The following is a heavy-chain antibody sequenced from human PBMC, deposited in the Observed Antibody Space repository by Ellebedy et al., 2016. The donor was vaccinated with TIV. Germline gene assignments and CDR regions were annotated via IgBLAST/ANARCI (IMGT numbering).Heavy chain of an antibody. CDR2: FDPEDGET. J-gene: IGHJ4*02. CDR3: ATPQYCTNGVCQDY. Sequence: ASVKVSCKVSGYTLTELSMHWVRQAPGQGLEWMGGFDPEDGETIYAQKFQGRVTMTEDTSTDTAYMELSSLRSEDTAVYYCATPQYCTNGVCQDYWGQGTLVTVSS. V-gene: IGHV1-24*01. CDR1: GYTLTELS. D-gene: IGHD2-8*01.